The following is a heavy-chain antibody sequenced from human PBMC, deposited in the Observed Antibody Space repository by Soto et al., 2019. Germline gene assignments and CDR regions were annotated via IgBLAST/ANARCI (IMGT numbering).Heavy chain of an antibody. V-gene: IGHV1-69*13. Sequence: SVKVSCKASGGTFGSQGIAWVRQAPGQGLEWMGGFIAIFGTANYAQKFQGRVTITADESTSTAYMELSSLRSEDTAVYYCARDAVAGTFDFFDPWGQGTLVTVS. CDR3: ARDAVAGTFDFFDP. CDR2: FIAIFGTA. D-gene: IGHD6-19*01. J-gene: IGHJ5*02. CDR1: GGTFGSQG.